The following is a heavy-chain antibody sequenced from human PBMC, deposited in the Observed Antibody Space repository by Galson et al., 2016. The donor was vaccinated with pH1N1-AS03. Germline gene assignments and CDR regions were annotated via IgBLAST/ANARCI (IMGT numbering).Heavy chain of an antibody. J-gene: IGHJ4*02. CDR1: GFTFSTYS. CDR3: AKDMKPDGVYDLDY. V-gene: IGHV3-23*01. D-gene: IGHD5/OR15-5a*01. Sequence: SLRLSCAASGFTFSTYSMNWVRQAPGKGLEWVSGIWGNGDSTYYADFVKGRFTISRDNSKNTLYLQMNSLRADDTAAYYCAKDMKPDGVYDLDYWGQGTLVTVSS. CDR2: IWGNGDST.